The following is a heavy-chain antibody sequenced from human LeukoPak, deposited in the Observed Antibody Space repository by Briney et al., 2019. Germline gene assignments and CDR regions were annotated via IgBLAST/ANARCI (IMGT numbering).Heavy chain of an antibody. D-gene: IGHD1-1*01. CDR3: ATATVTHTRDP. Sequence: GASVKVSCQTSGYTFSDFYLNWVRQAPGQGLEWMGWINPYSGALISAQSLQGRLTVTWDTSTGTAYMELTRLTSDDMAVYYCATATVTHTRDPWGQGTLVTVSS. CDR2: INPYSGAL. V-gene: IGHV1-2*02. J-gene: IGHJ5*02. CDR1: GYTFSDFY.